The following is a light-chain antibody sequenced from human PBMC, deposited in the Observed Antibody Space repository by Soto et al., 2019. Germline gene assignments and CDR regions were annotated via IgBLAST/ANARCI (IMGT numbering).Light chain of an antibody. CDR3: QQYKSYLRT. CDR2: RAS. CDR1: QSISSW. J-gene: IGKJ1*01. Sequence: DIQITQSPSPLSASVGERVTITCRASQSISSWLAWYQQKPGKAPKLLIYRASSLERGAPSRFSGTGSGKEYTLTINSLQPEDFATYYCQQYKSYLRTFGQGTKVDIK. V-gene: IGKV1-5*03.